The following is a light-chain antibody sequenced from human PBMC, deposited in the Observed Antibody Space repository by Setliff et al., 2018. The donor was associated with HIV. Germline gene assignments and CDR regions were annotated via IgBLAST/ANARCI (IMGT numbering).Light chain of an antibody. Sequence: QSALTQPASVSGSPGQSITISCTGTSSDIGGYNYVSWYQQHPGKAPKLMIYAVSNRPSGVSNRFSGSKSGNTASLTISGLQAEDEADYYFSSYTSSSTLFGGGTKVTVL. CDR2: AVS. V-gene: IGLV2-14*03. J-gene: IGLJ2*01. CDR1: SSDIGGYNY. CDR3: SSYTSSSTL.